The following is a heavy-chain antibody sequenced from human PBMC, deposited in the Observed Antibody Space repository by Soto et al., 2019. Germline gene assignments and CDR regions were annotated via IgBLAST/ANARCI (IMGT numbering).Heavy chain of an antibody. Sequence: VGSLRLSCAASGFTVSNSYMSWVRQAPGKGLEWVSIIYNDNSAYYADSVKGRFTISRDISRDTLYLQMNSLRAEDTAVYYCAKPNGDRSGYTFDSWGPGTLVTGSS. V-gene: IGHV3-53*01. CDR1: GFTVSNSY. CDR2: IYNDNSA. D-gene: IGHD3-22*01. J-gene: IGHJ4*02. CDR3: AKPNGDRSGYTFDS.